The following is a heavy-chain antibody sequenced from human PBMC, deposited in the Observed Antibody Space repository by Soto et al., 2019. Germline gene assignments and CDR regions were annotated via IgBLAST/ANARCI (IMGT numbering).Heavy chain of an antibody. Sequence: SETLSLTFTVSGGSISSYYWTWIRQPPGKGLEWIGYISYSGSTSSNPSLKSRITISVDTSKNQFSLKLSSVTAADTAVYYCARDGRMGTFDYWGQGALVTVSS. CDR1: GGSISSYY. CDR2: ISYSGST. V-gene: IGHV4-59*01. CDR3: ARDGRMGTFDY. J-gene: IGHJ4*02.